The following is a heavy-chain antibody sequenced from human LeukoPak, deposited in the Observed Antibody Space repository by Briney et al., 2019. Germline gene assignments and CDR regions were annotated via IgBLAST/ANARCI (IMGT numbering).Heavy chain of an antibody. CDR1: GYTFTGYY. CDR3: AREEELAVAGNNWFDP. D-gene: IGHD6-19*01. Sequence: ASVKVSCKASGYTFTGYYMHWVRKAPGQGLEWMGWINPNSGGTNYAQKFQGRVTMTRDTSISTAYMELSRLRSDDTAVYYCAREEELAVAGNNWFDPWGQGTLVTVSS. CDR2: INPNSGGT. V-gene: IGHV1-2*02. J-gene: IGHJ5*02.